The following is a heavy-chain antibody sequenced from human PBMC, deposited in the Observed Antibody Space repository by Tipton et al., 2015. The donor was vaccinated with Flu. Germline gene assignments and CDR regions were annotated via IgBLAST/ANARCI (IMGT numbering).Heavy chain of an antibody. V-gene: IGHV4-39*01. CDR2: VYNTGST. CDR1: GGSISSNYYY. CDR3: AAYYYDTSGPIFDC. D-gene: IGHD3-22*01. J-gene: IGHJ4*02. Sequence: TLSLTCSVSGGSISSNYYYWGWVRQPPGKTLEWIGSVYNTGSTNYNPSLKSRVTVSLHTSKDQFSLDLKSVTAADSAVYYCAAYYYDTSGPIFDCWGQGALVTVSS.